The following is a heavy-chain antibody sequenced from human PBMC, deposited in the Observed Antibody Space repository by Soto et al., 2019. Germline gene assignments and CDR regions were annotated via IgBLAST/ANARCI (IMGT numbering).Heavy chain of an antibody. D-gene: IGHD3-10*01. Sequence: QVQLVESGGGLVKPGGTLRLSCAGSGIRLSESYINWIRLTPEKGLAWISYIGDSYRHYAASVRGRFTISRDNVQNSVSLEMTNPRVDDPGIFFWARRRGLGEVEGFEDWGPGTLVTVPS. CDR1: GIRLSESY. V-gene: IGHV3-11*05. CDR2: IGDSYR. CDR3: ARRRGLGEVEGFED. J-gene: IGHJ3*01.